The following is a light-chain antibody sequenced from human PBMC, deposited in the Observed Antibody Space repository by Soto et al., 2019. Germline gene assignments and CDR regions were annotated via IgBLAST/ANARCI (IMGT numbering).Light chain of an antibody. Sequence: DIQMTQSPSSLSASVGDRVTITCRASQGISNYLSWYQQKPGKDPHLLIYDVSTVQSGVPSLFSSSASRTDFTLTIRSEHPEDVATYCCQNYISAPFTFGPGTKVDIK. J-gene: IGKJ3*01. CDR2: DVS. CDR1: QGISNY. V-gene: IGKV1-27*01. CDR3: QNYISAPFT.